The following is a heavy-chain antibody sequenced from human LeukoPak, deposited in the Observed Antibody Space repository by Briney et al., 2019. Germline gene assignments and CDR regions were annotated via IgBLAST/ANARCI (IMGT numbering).Heavy chain of an antibody. Sequence: TSETLSLTCAVYGWSFSGYYWSWIRQPPGKGLEWIWEVNHSGSTNYNPALKSRVTISVDMSKHQFSLTLTSVTAADRAVYYCAREVAQVSIVAAGIDYWGEGTLVTVSS. CDR2: VNHSGST. CDR3: AREVAQVSIVAAGIDY. D-gene: IGHD6-13*01. V-gene: IGHV4-34*01. CDR1: GWSFSGYY. J-gene: IGHJ4*02.